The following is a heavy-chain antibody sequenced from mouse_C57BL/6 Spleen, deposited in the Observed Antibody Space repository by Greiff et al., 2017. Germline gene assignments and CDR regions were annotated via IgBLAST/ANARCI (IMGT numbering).Heavy chain of an antibody. CDR1: GYTFTDYY. J-gene: IGHJ2*01. Sequence: VQLVESGAELVKPGASVKLSCKASGYTFTDYYIDWVKQRPGQGLEWIARIYPGSGSTYYNEKFKGKDTMTAEKSSSTAYMQLSSLTSEDSAVYYCARSDYYDFFDYWGQGTTLTVSS. V-gene: IGHV1-76*01. CDR3: ARSDYYDFFDY. D-gene: IGHD2-4*01. CDR2: IYPGSGST.